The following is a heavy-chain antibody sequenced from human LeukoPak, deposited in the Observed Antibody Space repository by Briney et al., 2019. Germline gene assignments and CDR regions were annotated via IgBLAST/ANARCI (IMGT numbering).Heavy chain of an antibody. D-gene: IGHD6-13*01. CDR3: AREKQQLVTAFDI. J-gene: IGHJ3*02. CDR1: GFIFNDYS. Sequence: GGSLRLSCVGSGFIFNDYSMNWVRQAPGKGPEWVSYISSRSSTIYYADSVKGRFTISRDNSKNTLYLQMNSLRAEDTAVYYCAREKQQLVTAFDIWGQGTMVTVSS. CDR2: ISSRSSTI. V-gene: IGHV3-48*01.